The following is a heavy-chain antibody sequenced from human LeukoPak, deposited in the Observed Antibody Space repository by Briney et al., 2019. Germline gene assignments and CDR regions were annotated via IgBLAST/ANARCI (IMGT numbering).Heavy chain of an antibody. CDR1: GGTFSSYA. V-gene: IGHV1-69*04. Sequence: ASVKVSCKASGGTFSSYAISWVRQAPGQGLEWMGRIIPILGIANYAQKFQGRVTITADKSTSTAYMELSSLRSEDTAVYYCARDLSYYDSSGSFDYWGQGTLVTVSS. CDR2: IIPILGIA. D-gene: IGHD3-22*01. J-gene: IGHJ4*02. CDR3: ARDLSYYDSSGSFDY.